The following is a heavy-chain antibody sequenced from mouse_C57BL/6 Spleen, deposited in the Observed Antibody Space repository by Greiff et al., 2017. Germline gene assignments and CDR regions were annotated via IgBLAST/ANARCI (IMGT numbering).Heavy chain of an antibody. D-gene: IGHD3-2*02. Sequence: SGPGLVKPSPSLSFTCSVTGYSITSGYYRNWIRQFPGNKLEGMGYIRYDGSNNYNPSLKNGITITRDTSKNQFFLKLNSVTTEDAATYYCARGSGYVVYFDYWGQGTTLTVSS. V-gene: IGHV3-6*01. CDR1: GYSITSGYY. CDR3: ARGSGYVVYFDY. CDR2: IRYDGSN. J-gene: IGHJ2*01.